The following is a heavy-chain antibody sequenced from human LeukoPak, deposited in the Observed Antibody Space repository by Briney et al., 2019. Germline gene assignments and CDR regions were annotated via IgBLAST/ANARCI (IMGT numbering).Heavy chain of an antibody. CDR3: ARDIYCSSTSCYAGWDY. CDR2: INPNSGGT. J-gene: IGHJ4*02. Sequence: LKWMGWINPNSGGTNYAQKFQGRVTMTRDTSISTAYMELSRLRSDDTAVYYCARDIYCSSTSCYAGWDYWGQGTLVTVSS. V-gene: IGHV1-2*02. D-gene: IGHD2-2*01.